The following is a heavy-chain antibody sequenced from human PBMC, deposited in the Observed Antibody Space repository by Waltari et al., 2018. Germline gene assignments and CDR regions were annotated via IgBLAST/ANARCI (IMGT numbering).Heavy chain of an antibody. J-gene: IGHJ5*02. Sequence: EVQLVESGGGVVRPGGSLRLSCAASGFTFDDYGMSWVRQAPGKGLEWVSGINWKGGSTGYADSVNGRFTISRDNAKSSLYLQMNSLRAEDTALYHCARSGPHYDCWSGPRGWFDPWGQGTLVTISS. D-gene: IGHD3-3*01. V-gene: IGHV3-20*01. CDR3: ARSGPHYDCWSGPRGWFDP. CDR2: INWKGGST. CDR1: GFTFDDYG.